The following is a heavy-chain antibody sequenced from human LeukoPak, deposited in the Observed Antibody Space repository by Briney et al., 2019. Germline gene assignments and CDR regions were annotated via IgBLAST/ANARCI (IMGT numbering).Heavy chain of an antibody. V-gene: IGHV1-69*11. Sequence: ASVKVSCKFSGGTFSNFFINWVRQTPGQGLEWMGMIIPILGTVTYAQKFQGRGTMTADASTSTAYMELTSLRSEDTAIYYCARAQGGLGFDTWGQGTLVTVPS. CDR3: ARAQGGLGFDT. CDR2: IIPILGTV. D-gene: IGHD3-16*01. CDR1: GGTFSNFF. J-gene: IGHJ4*02.